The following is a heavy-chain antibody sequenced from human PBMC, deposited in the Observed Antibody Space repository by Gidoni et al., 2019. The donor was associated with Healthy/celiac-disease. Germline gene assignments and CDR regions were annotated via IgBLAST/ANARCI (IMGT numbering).Heavy chain of an antibody. CDR3: AKVHRKTVTHEGAFDY. CDR2: ISYDGSNK. J-gene: IGHJ4*02. D-gene: IGHD4-17*01. V-gene: IGHV3-30*18. CDR1: GFTFSSYG. Sequence: GGGVVQPGRSMRLSCAASGFTFSSYGMHWVRQAPGKGLEWVAVISYDGSNKYYADSVKGRFTIARDNSKNTLYLQMNSLRAEDTAVYYCAKVHRKTVTHEGAFDYWGQGTLVTVSS.